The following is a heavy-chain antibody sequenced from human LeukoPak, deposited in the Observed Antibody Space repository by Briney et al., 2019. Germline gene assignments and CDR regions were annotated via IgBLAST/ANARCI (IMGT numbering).Heavy chain of an antibody. D-gene: IGHD2-2*02. CDR2: ISGNGGST. CDR3: ATASPPQGGYCSSTSCYNFDY. V-gene: IGHV3-23*01. CDR1: GFTFSSYA. Sequence: GGSLRLSCAASGFTFSSYAMSWVRQAPGKGLEWVSAISGNGGSTYYADSVKGRFTISRDNSKNTLYLQMNSLRAEDTAVYYCATASPPQGGYCSSTSCYNFDYWGQGTLVTVSS. J-gene: IGHJ4*02.